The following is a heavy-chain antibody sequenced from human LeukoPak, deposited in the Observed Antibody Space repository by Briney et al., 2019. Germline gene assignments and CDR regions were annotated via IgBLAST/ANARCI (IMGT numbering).Heavy chain of an antibody. J-gene: IGHJ4*02. CDR2: ISGSGSDT. D-gene: IGHD1-14*01. Sequence: GGSLRLSCAASGFAFSSYAMSWVRQAPGKGLEWVSAISGSGSDTYYADSVKGRFTISRDNSKSTLYLQMNSLRAEDTALYYCANHAYHYYFDYWGQGTLVTVSS. CDR1: GFAFSSYA. CDR3: ANHAYHYYFDY. V-gene: IGHV3-23*01.